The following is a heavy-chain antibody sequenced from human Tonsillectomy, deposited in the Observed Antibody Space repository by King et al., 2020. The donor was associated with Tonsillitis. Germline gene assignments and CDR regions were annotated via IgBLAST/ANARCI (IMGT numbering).Heavy chain of an antibody. CDR1: GFTFINYS. D-gene: IGHD1-26*01. V-gene: IGHV3-48*01. CDR2: ISTTSSTI. J-gene: IGHJ4*02. CDR3: VRAREWELRFLDY. Sequence: VQLVESGGGLVQAGGSLRLSCAASGFTFINYSMNWVRQAPGKGLEWLSYISTTSSTIYYADSVKGRFTISRDNAKNSLYLQMNSLRAEDTAVYYCVRAREWELRFLDYWGQGTLVTVSS.